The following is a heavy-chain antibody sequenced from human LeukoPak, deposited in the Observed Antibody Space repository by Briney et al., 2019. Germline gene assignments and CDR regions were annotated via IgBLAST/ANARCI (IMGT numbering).Heavy chain of an antibody. CDR2: IYHSGST. CDR3: ARDVESGRGYYY. D-gene: IGHD2-15*01. V-gene: IGHV4-38-2*02. J-gene: IGHJ4*02. CDR1: DYSISTNYF. Sequence: SETLSLTCAVSDYSISTNYFWAWIRQPPGQGMEWIGSIYHSGSTYYNPSLKSRVTISVDTSKNQFSLKVSSVTAADTAVYYCARDVESGRGYYYWGQGILVTVSS.